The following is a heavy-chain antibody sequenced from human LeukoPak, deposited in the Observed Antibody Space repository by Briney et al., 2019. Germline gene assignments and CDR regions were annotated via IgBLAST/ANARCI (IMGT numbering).Heavy chain of an antibody. CDR3: ATDRARGGDSFDY. CDR2: IYYSGST. V-gene: IGHV4-30-4*01. Sequence: PSQTLSLTCTVSGGSIRSGDYSWGWIRQPPGKGLEWIGYIYYSGSTNYNPSLKSRVTISGDTPKNQFSLNLSSVTAADTAVYYCATDRARGGDSFDYWGQGTLVTVSS. J-gene: IGHJ4*02. CDR1: GGSIRSGDYS. D-gene: IGHD3-10*01.